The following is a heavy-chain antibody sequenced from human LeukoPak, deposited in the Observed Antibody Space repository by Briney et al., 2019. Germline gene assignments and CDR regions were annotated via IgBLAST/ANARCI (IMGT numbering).Heavy chain of an antibody. CDR1: GGSISSYY. Sequence: SETLSLTCTVSGGSISSYYWSWIRQPPGKGLEWIGYIYYSGSTNYNPSLKSRVTISVDTSKNQFSLKLSSVTAADTAVYYCARVGTYGSGSYLSWLDYWGQGTLVAVSS. D-gene: IGHD3-10*01. V-gene: IGHV4-59*01. CDR3: ARVGTYGSGSYLSWLDY. J-gene: IGHJ4*02. CDR2: IYYSGST.